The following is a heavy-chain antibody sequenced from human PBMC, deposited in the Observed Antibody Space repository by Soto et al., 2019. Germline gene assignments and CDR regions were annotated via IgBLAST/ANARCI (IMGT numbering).Heavy chain of an antibody. V-gene: IGHV3-11*06. CDR2: ISSSSSYT. D-gene: IGHD2-2*01. CDR3: ARAPSVVPAAIDY. J-gene: IGHJ4*02. Sequence: PGGSLRLSCAASGFTFSDYYMSWIRQAPGKGLEWVSYISSSSSYTNYADSVKGRFTISRDNAKNSLYLQMNSLRAEDTAVYYCARAPSVVPAAIDYWGQGTLVTVSS. CDR1: GFTFSDYY.